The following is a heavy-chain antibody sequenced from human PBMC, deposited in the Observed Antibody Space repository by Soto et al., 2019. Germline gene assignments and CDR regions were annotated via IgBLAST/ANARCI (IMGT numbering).Heavy chain of an antibody. CDR1: GFTFSAYW. V-gene: IGHV3-7*01. D-gene: IGHD3-3*01. CDR3: ARSYHYYDFWGGSLGGYSYGVDV. Sequence: ELLLVESGGGLVQPGGSLRLSCAASGFTFSAYWMSWVRQAPGKGLEWVANIKGDGTEKYYVDSVKGRFTTSRDNAEGSLFRPMDSLSADDTARYYCARSYHYYDFWGGSLGGYSYGVDVGGQGTTVTV. J-gene: IGHJ6*02. CDR2: IKGDGTEK.